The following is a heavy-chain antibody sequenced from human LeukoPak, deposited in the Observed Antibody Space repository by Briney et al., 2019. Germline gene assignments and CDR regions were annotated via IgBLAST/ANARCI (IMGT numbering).Heavy chain of an antibody. D-gene: IGHD4-23*01. CDR1: GFTFNTYA. CDR3: ARVGVSSSVVNYYFYYMDV. CDR2: ISDDRSNT. J-gene: IGHJ6*03. Sequence: GSLRLSCAASGFTFNTYAMHWVRQAPGKGLEWVSVISDDRSNTYYADSVRGRFTISRDNSKNTLYLQMSSLRVEDTAVYYCARVGVSSSVVNYYFYYMDVWGKGTTVIVSS. V-gene: IGHV3-30*04.